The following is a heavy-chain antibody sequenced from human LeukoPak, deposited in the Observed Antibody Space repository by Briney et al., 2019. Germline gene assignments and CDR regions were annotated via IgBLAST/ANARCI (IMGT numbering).Heavy chain of an antibody. Sequence: GGSLRLSCAASGFTFDDYAMHWVRQAPGKGLEWVSGISWNSGSIGYADSVKGRFTISRDNAKNSLYLQMNSQRAEDTALYYCAKDRHYDSSGYFGAFDIWGQGTMVTVS. J-gene: IGHJ3*02. CDR2: ISWNSGSI. V-gene: IGHV3-9*01. D-gene: IGHD3-22*01. CDR3: AKDRHYDSSGYFGAFDI. CDR1: GFTFDDYA.